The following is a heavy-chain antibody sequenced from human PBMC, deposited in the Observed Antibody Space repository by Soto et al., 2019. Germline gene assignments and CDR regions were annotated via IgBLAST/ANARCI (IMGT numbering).Heavy chain of an antibody. J-gene: IGHJ4*02. CDR1: GFTFTTYG. V-gene: IGHV3-30*18. CDR2: ISSDGSKQ. CDR3: AKDGVGGAGQLWLVRFPDY. D-gene: IGHD6-19*01. Sequence: QVQLVDSGGGVVQPGGSLRLSCAASGFTFTTYGIHWVRPAPGKGLERVAVISSDGSKQYYTDSVKGRFTISRDNSKNTLYLQMISLRAEDTAISYCAKDGVGGAGQLWLVRFPDYWGQGTQVTVSS.